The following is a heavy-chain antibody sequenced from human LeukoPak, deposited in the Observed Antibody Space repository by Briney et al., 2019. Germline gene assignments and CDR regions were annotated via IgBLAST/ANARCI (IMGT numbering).Heavy chain of an antibody. CDR3: ARNRPREGYNYDTFDI. V-gene: IGHV3-23*01. CDR1: GLTVRTYA. Sequence: GGSLRLSCGASGLTVRTYAMTWVRQAPGKGLEWVSSVSGTTDTTYYEDSVKGRFTISRDDSKNTVYLQMNSLRVEDTAIYFCARNRPREGYNYDTFDIWGHGTRVTVSS. J-gene: IGHJ3*02. D-gene: IGHD5-24*01. CDR2: VSGTTDTT.